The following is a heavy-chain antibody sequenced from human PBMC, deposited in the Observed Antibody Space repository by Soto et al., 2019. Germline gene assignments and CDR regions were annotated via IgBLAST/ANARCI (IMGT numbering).Heavy chain of an antibody. CDR1: GGSVSSGSYY. D-gene: IGHD3-22*01. CDR2: SYYSGST. J-gene: IGHJ4*02. CDR3: AREADYSSLDY. Sequence: QVQLQESGPGLVKPSETLSLTCTVSGGSVSSGSYYWSWIRQPPGKGLEWIGYSYYSGSTNYNPSLKCRVTISVDTSKNQFSLKLSSVTAADTAVYYCAREADYSSLDYWGQGTLVTVPS. V-gene: IGHV4-61*01.